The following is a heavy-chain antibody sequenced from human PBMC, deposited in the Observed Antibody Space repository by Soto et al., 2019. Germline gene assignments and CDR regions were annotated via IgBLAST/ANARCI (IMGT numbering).Heavy chain of an antibody. CDR1: GFTFSNYW. CDR3: ARLITPRVLDS. CDR2: MKQDGSEK. Sequence: GGSLRLSCAASGFTFSNYWMSWVRQAPGKGLEWVANMKQDGSEKDYVGSVKGRFTISRDNAKNSLYLQMNSLTTEDTAVYYCARLITPRVLDSWGQGILVTVSS. V-gene: IGHV3-7*05. D-gene: IGHD1-20*01. J-gene: IGHJ4*02.